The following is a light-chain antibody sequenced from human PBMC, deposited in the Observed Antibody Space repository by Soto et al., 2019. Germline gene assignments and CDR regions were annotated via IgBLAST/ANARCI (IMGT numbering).Light chain of an antibody. CDR3: MQGTHWPFT. J-gene: IGKJ2*01. V-gene: IGKV2-30*01. CDR1: QGLVYSDGNIY. Sequence: DVVMTQSPLSLPVTLGQPASISCKSTQGLVYSDGNIYLNWFHQRPGQSPRRLIHKISDRDSGVRDRFSGSGSGTDFTLEISRVEAEDVGIYYCMQGTHWPFTFGQGNKLEIK. CDR2: KIS.